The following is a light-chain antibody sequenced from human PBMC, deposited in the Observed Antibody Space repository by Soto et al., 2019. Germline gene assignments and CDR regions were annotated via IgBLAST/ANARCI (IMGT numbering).Light chain of an antibody. J-gene: IGKJ5*01. CDR3: QQDGTSIT. Sequence: DIVWTQSPCTLPLSPGDRATLSCRASQSFSSRYSAWYQQKPGQAPRHLIYGASSRATGIPDRFSGSGSGTDFTLTISRLEPEDFALYYWQQDGTSITVGQLTRLEI. CDR1: QSFSSRY. V-gene: IGKV3-20*01. CDR2: GAS.